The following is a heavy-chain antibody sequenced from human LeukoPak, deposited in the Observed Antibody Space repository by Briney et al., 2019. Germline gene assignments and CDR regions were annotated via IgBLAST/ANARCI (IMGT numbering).Heavy chain of an antibody. Sequence: ASVKVSCKTSGYTFTNYNINRGRQAPGQGLEWMGWISAYNGNTNSAQKFQGRVTMPTDTSTSTAYMEVRSLTSDDTAVYYCARQPRDDAFDICGQGTMVTVSS. CDR1: GYTFTNYN. CDR2: ISAYNGNT. V-gene: IGHV1-18*01. J-gene: IGHJ3*02. CDR3: ARQPRDDAFDI.